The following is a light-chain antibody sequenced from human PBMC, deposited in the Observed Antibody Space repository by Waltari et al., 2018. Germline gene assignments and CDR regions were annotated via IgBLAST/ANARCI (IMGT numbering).Light chain of an antibody. CDR1: QTSNQH. V-gene: IGKV1-39*01. J-gene: IGKJ2*03. CDR3: QQSYSPPYS. CDR2: AAS. Sequence: DIQMTQSPSSLSASVGDRITITCRASQTSNQHLNWYQQKAGKAPKLLIYAASSLQSGVPSRFSGSASGTESTLTISSLQPEDFATYFCQQSYSPPYSFGQGTKLEIK.